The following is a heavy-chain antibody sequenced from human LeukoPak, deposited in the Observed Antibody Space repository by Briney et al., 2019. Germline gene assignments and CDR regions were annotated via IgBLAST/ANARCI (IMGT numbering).Heavy chain of an antibody. D-gene: IGHD4-23*01. CDR3: ARVAAGYSVNYFDY. Sequence: GGSLRLSCAASGFTFNNYAMHWVRRAPGKGLEWVAVISYDGSNKYYADSVKGRFTISRDNSKNTLYLQMNSLRAEDTAVYYCARVAAGYSVNYFDYWGQGTLVTVSS. CDR1: GFTFNNYA. V-gene: IGHV3-30-3*01. J-gene: IGHJ4*02. CDR2: ISYDGSNK.